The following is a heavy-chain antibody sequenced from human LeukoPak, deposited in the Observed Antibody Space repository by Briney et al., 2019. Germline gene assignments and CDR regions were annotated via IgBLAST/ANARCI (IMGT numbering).Heavy chain of an antibody. CDR1: GYSFTSHY. D-gene: IGHD3-16*02. Sequence: GASVKVSCKASGYSFTSHYMHWVRQAPGQGLEWMGLINPSGSSTLYAKKFQGRVTMTRDMSTTTDYMELSSLRSEDTAVYYCARDNSVGDIAWWFDPWGQGTLVTVSS. J-gene: IGHJ5*02. V-gene: IGHV1-46*01. CDR3: ARDNSVGDIAWWFDP. CDR2: INPSGSST.